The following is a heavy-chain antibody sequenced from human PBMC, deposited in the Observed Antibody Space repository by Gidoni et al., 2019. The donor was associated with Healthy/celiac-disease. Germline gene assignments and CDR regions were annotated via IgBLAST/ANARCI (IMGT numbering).Heavy chain of an antibody. CDR1: GFTFSSYA. J-gene: IGHJ3*02. CDR2: ISGSGGST. Sequence: EVQLLESGGGLVQLGGSLRLSCAASGFTFSSYAMSWVRQAPGKGLELVSAISGSGGSTYYADSVKGRFTISRDNSKNTLYLQMNSLRAEDTAVYYCAKNPDYGDYYDAFDIWGQGTMVTVSS. CDR3: AKNPDYGDYYDAFDI. V-gene: IGHV3-23*01. D-gene: IGHD4-17*01.